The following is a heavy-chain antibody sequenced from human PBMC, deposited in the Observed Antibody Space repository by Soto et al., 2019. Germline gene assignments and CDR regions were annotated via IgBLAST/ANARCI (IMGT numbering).Heavy chain of an antibody. V-gene: IGHV3-7*03. CDR3: AREGYSSSWRKKVGYYGMDV. Sequence: PGGSLRLSCAASGFTFSSYWMSWVRQAPGKGLEWVANIKQDGSEKYYVDSVKGRFTISRDNAKNSLYLQMNSLRAEDTAVYYCAREGYSSSWRKKVGYYGMDVWGQGTTVTVSS. J-gene: IGHJ6*02. CDR2: IKQDGSEK. D-gene: IGHD6-13*01. CDR1: GFTFSSYW.